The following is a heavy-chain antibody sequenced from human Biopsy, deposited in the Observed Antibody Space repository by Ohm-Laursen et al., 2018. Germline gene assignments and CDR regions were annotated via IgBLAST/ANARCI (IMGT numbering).Heavy chain of an antibody. J-gene: IGHJ4*02. CDR2: IYYSGST. V-gene: IGHV4-59*01. CDR1: GGSIGSFF. CDR3: ARGMRSSGWPYFDS. Sequence: TLSLTCAVSGGSIGSFFWSWIRQPPGQGLVWIGYIYYSGSTNYNPSLRSRVTISVDMPKNQFSLKLSSVTAADTAIYYSARGMRSSGWPYFDSWGQGTLVTVSS. D-gene: IGHD6-19*01.